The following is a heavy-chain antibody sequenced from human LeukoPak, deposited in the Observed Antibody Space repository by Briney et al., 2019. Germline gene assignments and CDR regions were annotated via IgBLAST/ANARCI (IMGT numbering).Heavy chain of an antibody. V-gene: IGHV3-48*03. D-gene: IGHD3-22*01. Sequence: GGSLRLSCAASGFTFSSYEMNWVRQAPGKGLEWVSYISSSGSTIYYADSVKGRFTISRDNAKNSLYLQMNSLRAEDTAVYYCASYGYYDSSGYLTLFDYWGQGTLVTVSS. J-gene: IGHJ4*02. CDR3: ASYGYYDSSGYLTLFDY. CDR2: ISSSGSTI. CDR1: GFTFSSYE.